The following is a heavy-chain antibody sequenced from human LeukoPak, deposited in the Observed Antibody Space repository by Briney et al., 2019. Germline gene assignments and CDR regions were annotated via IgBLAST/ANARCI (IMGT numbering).Heavy chain of an antibody. CDR1: GLTFTTSW. D-gene: IGHD6-13*01. Sequence: PVGSLRLSCAASGLTFTTSWMTLVRQAPGQGLAWVANIKQDGSDKYYMDSVKGRFTISRDNAKNSLYLQMNSLRAEDTAVYYCAKDSGWFRFDYWGQGTLVTVSS. J-gene: IGHJ4*02. CDR3: AKDSGWFRFDY. CDR2: IKQDGSDK. V-gene: IGHV3-7*03.